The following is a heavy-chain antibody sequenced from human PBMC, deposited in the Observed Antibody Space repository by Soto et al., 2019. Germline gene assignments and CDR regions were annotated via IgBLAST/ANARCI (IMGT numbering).Heavy chain of an antibody. Sequence: QITLKESGPTLVKPTQTLTLTCTFSGFSLSTSGVGVGWIRQPPGKALEWLALIYWNDDKRYSPSLKSRLTITKDTSKNQVVLTMTNMDPVDTATYYCAHSHSRAFYYDFWSGYSQDELPWYFDLWGRGTLVTVSS. CDR2: IYWNDDK. CDR1: GFSLSTSGVG. D-gene: IGHD3-3*01. CDR3: AHSHSRAFYYDFWSGYSQDELPWYFDL. V-gene: IGHV2-5*01. J-gene: IGHJ2*01.